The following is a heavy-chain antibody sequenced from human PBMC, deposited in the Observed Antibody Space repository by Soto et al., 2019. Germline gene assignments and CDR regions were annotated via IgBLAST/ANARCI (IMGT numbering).Heavy chain of an antibody. CDR1: GYTFTSYP. CDR3: ARVVPGAEAWFGP. V-gene: IGHV1-18*01. J-gene: IGHJ5*02. D-gene: IGHD2-2*01. CDR2: ISLYSDGT. Sequence: GASVKVSCKASGYTFTSYPMHWVRQAPGQGLEWLGWISLYSDGTNYAQKFQGRVSMTTDTSTTTAYMELRSLRSDDTAVYYCARVVPGAEAWFGPWGQGTLVTVSS.